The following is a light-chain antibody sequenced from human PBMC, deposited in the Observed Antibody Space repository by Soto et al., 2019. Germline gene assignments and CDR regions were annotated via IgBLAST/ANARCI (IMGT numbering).Light chain of an antibody. V-gene: IGLV2-14*01. J-gene: IGLJ1*01. CDR2: EVS. CDR3: SSYTSSSTLASV. CDR1: SSDVGGYNY. Sequence: QSALTQPASASGSPGQSITISCAGTSSDVGGYNYVSWYQQHPGKAPKLMIYEVSNRPSGVSNRFSGSKSGNTASLTISGLQAEDEADYYCSSYTSSSTLASVFGTGTKVTVL.